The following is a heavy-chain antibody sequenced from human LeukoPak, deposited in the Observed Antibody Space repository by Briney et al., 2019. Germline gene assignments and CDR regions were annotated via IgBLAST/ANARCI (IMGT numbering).Heavy chain of an antibody. CDR1: GFTFSSYW. V-gene: IGHV3-7*04. CDR2: IKQDGSEK. Sequence: GGSLRLSCAASGFTFSSYWMSWARQAPGKGLEWVAGIKQDGSEKYYVDSVKGRFTISRDNAKNSLYLQMNSLRAEDTAVYYCARDSYFCPMDVWGQGTTATVSS. D-gene: IGHD3-3*01. J-gene: IGHJ6*02. CDR3: ARDSYFCPMDV.